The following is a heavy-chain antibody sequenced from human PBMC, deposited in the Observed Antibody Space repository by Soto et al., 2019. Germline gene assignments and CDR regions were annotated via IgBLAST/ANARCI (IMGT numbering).Heavy chain of an antibody. CDR2: IRNKANNYAT. Sequence: EVQLVQSGGGLVQPGGSLRLSCAASGFTFSDYYMDWVRQAPGKGLEWVGRIRNKANNYATEYAASLKGRVTFSRDDSENSLYLQMNSLETEDTAVYWCTREKRYYNNLTSFYFDNWGQGTLVTVSS. D-gene: IGHD3-10*01. J-gene: IGHJ4*02. CDR1: GFTFSDYY. CDR3: TREKRYYNNLTSFYFDN. V-gene: IGHV3-72*01.